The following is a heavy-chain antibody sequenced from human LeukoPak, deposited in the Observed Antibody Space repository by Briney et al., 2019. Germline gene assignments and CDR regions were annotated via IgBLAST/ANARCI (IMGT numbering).Heavy chain of an antibody. D-gene: IGHD1-14*01. CDR2: IGTSGDT. J-gene: IGHJ6*01. CDR1: GFTFSSYD. CDR3: ARDPRSITRRRGDDYVGMDV. Sequence: PGGSLRLSCAASGFTFSSYDMHCVRRSTGKAREWVSCIGTSGDTFYPDSVKGRFTISRDNAKNSLYLQMNSLRAGDTGVYFCARDPRSITRRRGDDYVGMDVWGQGAAVSVSS. V-gene: IGHV3-13*01.